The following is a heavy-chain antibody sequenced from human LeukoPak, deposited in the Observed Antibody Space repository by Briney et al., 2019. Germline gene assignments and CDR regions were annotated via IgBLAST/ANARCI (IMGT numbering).Heavy chain of an antibody. V-gene: IGHV4-38-2*02. J-gene: IGHJ5*02. CDR2: ICHGGDT. CDR3: ARDGRGYCSGGSCYSNIWFDP. D-gene: IGHD2-15*01. Sequence: PSETLSLTCAVAGYYISSGYCWGWIRQPPGKGLEWIVTICHGGDTFYNPSLESRITVSVDTSKNKFSLKLTSVTAADTAVYFCARDGRGYCSGGSCYSNIWFDPWGHGTLVTVSS. CDR1: GYYISSGYC.